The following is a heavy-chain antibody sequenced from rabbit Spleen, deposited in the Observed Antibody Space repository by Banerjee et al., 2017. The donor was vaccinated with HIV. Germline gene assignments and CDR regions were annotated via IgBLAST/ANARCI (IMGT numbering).Heavy chain of an antibody. CDR1: GFSFSSSYY. CDR3: ARGSAAMTMVIIGFYLDL. CDR2: IYADSSGST. Sequence: QSLEESGGDLVKPEGSLTLTCTASGFSFSSSYYMCWVHQAPGKGLECIACIYADSSGSTYYASWAKGRFTISRTSSTTVTLEMTSLTAADTATYFCARGSAAMTMVIIGFYLDLWGQGTLVTVS. V-gene: IGHV1S40*01. J-gene: IGHJ4*01. D-gene: IGHD2-1*01.